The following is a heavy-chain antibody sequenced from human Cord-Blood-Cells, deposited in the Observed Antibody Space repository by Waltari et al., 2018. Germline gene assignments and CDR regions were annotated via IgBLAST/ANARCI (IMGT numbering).Heavy chain of an antibody. CDR2: IYTSGST. J-gene: IGHJ2*01. Sequence: QVQLQESGPGLVKPSETLSLTCTVSGGSISSYYLSWIRQPAGKGLEWIGRIYTSGSTTYNPSLKSRVTMSVDTSKNQFSLKLNSVTAADTAVYYCARAGFGVRRFWYFDLWGRGTLVTVSS. CDR1: GGSISSYY. CDR3: ARAGFGVRRFWYFDL. V-gene: IGHV4-4*07. D-gene: IGHD3-3*01.